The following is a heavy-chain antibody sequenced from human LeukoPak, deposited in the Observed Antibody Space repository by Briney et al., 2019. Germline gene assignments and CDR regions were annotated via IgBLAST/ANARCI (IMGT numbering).Heavy chain of an antibody. Sequence: SETLSLTCTVSGGSISSSSYYWGWIRQPPGKGLEWIGSIYYSGSTYYNPSLKSRVTISVDTSKNQFSLKLSSVTAADTAVYYCAREGDRIAARPGWFDPWGQGTLVTVSS. CDR1: GGSISSSSYY. CDR2: IYYSGST. J-gene: IGHJ5*02. V-gene: IGHV4-39*01. D-gene: IGHD6-6*01. CDR3: AREGDRIAARPGWFDP.